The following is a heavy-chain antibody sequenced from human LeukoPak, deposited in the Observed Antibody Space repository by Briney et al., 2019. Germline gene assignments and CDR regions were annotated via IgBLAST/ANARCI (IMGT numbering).Heavy chain of an antibody. CDR2: LHPDGSHQ. Sequence: GGSLRLSCAASGFTFSLYWMNWVRRAPGKGLEWVANLHPDGSHQYYVDSVRGRFTISRDNAKNSLYLQMNNLRAEDTAVYFCTSPPGGPQGFGGQGTRVPVPS. V-gene: IGHV3-7*03. CDR1: GFTFSLYW. J-gene: IGHJ4*02. CDR3: TSPPGGPQGF. D-gene: IGHD3-16*01.